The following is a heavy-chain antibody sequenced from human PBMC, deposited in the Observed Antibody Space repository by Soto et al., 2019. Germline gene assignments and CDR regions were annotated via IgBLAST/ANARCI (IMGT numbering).Heavy chain of an antibody. CDR2: IIPIFGTA. CDR1: GGTFSSYA. D-gene: IGHD4-17*01. J-gene: IGHJ4*02. CDR3: ARDPYYGDYPSFDY. Sequence: ASVKVACKASGGTFSSYAISWVRQAPGQGLEWMGGIIPIFGTANYAQKFQGRVTITADESTSTAYMELSSLRSEDTAVYYCARDPYYGDYPSFDYWGQGTLVTVSS. V-gene: IGHV1-69*13.